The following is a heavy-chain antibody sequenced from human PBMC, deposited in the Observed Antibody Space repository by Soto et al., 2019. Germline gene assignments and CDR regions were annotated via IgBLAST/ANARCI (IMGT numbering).Heavy chain of an antibody. CDR1: GGTFSSYA. D-gene: IGHD3-10*01. Sequence: SVKVSCKASGGTFSSYAISWVRQAPGQGLEWMGGIIPIFGTANYAQKFQGRVTITADESTSTAYMELSSLRSEDTAVYYCARGGYTMVRGVIIVATPPYYYYGMDVWGQGTTVTVSS. V-gene: IGHV1-69*13. CDR2: IIPIFGTA. CDR3: ARGGYTMVRGVIIVATPPYYYYGMDV. J-gene: IGHJ6*02.